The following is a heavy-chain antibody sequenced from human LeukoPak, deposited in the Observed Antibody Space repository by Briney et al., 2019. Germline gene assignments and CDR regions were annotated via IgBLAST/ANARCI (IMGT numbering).Heavy chain of an antibody. V-gene: IGHV3-23*01. J-gene: IGHJ5*02. CDR1: GFTFSSYA. D-gene: IGHD5-12*01. Sequence: PGGSLRLSCAASGFTFSSYAMSWVRQAPGKGLEWVSAISGSGGSTYYADSVKGRFTISRDNSKNTLYLQMNSLRAEDTAVYYCAKDPSGGVHSGYDWLMGFDPWGQGTLVTVSS. CDR2: ISGSGGST. CDR3: AKDPSGGVHSGYDWLMGFDP.